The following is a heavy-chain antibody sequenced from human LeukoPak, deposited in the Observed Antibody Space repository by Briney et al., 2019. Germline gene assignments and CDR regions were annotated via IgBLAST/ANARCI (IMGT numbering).Heavy chain of an antibody. D-gene: IGHD6-19*01. CDR2: ISYDESNE. CDR1: GFTFCGYA. J-gene: IGHJ3*02. V-gene: IGHV3-30-3*01. CDR3: TRDLVVECGWYYSSGFLGFELRWPQTYAVGT. Sequence: GGSLRLSCAASGFTFCGYALQWVRQAPGKGLEWVALISYDESNEYYAVSVKGRFIISRDNSKNTLYLQMNSLRAEDTAVYHCTRDLVVECGWYYSSGFLGFELRWPQTYAVGTSGQGTTVTISS.